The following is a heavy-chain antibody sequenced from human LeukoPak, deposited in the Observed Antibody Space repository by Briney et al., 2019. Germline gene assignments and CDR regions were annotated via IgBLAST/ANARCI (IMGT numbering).Heavy chain of an antibody. J-gene: IGHJ6*02. CDR2: ISYDGSNK. D-gene: IGHD2-2*01. CDR3: ARAAMKRGSTYYFGMDV. CDR1: GFTFSSYA. V-gene: IGHV3-30-3*01. Sequence: GGSLRLSCAASGFTFSSYAMHWVRQAPGKGLEWVAVISYDGSNKYYADSVKGRFTISRDNSKNTLYLQMSSLRSEDTAVYYCARAAMKRGSTYYFGMDVWGQGTTVTVSS.